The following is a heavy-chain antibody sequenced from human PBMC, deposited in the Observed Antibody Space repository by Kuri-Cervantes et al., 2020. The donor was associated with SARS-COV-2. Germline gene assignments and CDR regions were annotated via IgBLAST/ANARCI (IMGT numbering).Heavy chain of an antibody. CDR1: GFTFSSYA. D-gene: IGHD4-17*01. Sequence: GESLKISCAASGFTFSSYAMHWVRQAPGKGLEWVAVISYDGSNKYYADSVKGRFTISRDNPKNTLYLQMNSLRAEDTAVYYCATGTFTVTPDYWGQGTLVTVSS. CDR2: ISYDGSNK. V-gene: IGHV3-30-3*01. J-gene: IGHJ4*02. CDR3: ATGTFTVTPDY.